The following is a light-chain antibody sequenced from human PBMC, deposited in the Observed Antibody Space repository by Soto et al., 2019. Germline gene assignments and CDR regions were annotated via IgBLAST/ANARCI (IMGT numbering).Light chain of an antibody. CDR1: QSVSSY. J-gene: IGKJ5*01. CDR3: QQHNNWPPSIT. V-gene: IGKV3-11*01. Sequence: EIVLTQSPATLSLSPGERATFSCRASQSVSSYLAWYQQKPGQAPRLLMATGIAARFSGSGSRTDFTLTISSLEPEDFAVYYCQQHNNWPPSITFGQGTRLEIK.